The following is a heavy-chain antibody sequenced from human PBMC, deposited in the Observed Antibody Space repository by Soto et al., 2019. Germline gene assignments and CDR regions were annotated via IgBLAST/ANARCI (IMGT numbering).Heavy chain of an antibody. D-gene: IGHD6-13*01. J-gene: IGHJ6*03. Sequence: VLSLRLSCGASGLTCSSYWMHWVRQAPGKGLVWVSRINSDGSSTSYADSVKGRFTISRDNAKNTLYLQMNSLRAEDTAVYYCARQQLANYYYYYYMDVWGKGTTVTVSS. CDR3: ARQQLANYYYYYYMDV. CDR1: GLTCSSYW. V-gene: IGHV3-74*01. CDR2: INSDGSST.